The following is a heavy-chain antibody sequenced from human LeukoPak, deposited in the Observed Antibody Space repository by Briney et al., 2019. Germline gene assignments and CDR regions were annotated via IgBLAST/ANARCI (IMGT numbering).Heavy chain of an antibody. V-gene: IGHV3-48*04. CDR1: GFTFSSYS. D-gene: IGHD3-22*01. CDR2: ISSSSSTI. CDR3: ARALTYYYDSSGYHLDY. Sequence: GGSLRLSCAASGFTFSSYSMNWVRQAPGKGLEWVSYISSSSSTIYYADSVKGRFTISRDNAKNSLYLQMNSLRAEDTAVYYCARALTYYYDSSGYHLDYWGQGTLVTVSS. J-gene: IGHJ4*02.